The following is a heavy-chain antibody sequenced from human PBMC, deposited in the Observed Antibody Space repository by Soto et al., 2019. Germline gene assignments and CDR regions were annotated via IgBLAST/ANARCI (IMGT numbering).Heavy chain of an antibody. Sequence: SETLSLTCTVSGVSISTSSYYWGWVRLAPGKGLEWIGSIYNTGSTYYNPSLNTRVTISVDTSKNQFSLNLSSVTAADTAVYYWASSHAGAHITAAVHWGQGTMVTVSS. CDR3: ASSHAGAHITAAVH. D-gene: IGHD6-13*01. CDR1: GVSISTSSYY. CDR2: IYNTGST. J-gene: IGHJ4*02. V-gene: IGHV4-39*01.